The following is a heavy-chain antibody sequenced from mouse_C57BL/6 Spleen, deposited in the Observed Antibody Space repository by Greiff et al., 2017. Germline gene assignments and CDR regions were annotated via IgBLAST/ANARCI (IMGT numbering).Heavy chain of an antibody. V-gene: IGHV1-82*01. CDR2: IYPGDGDT. CDR1: GYAFSSSW. Sequence: VKLQESGPELVKPGASVKISCKASGYAFSSSWMNWVKQRPGKGLEWIGRIYPGDGDTNYNGKFKGKATLTADKSSSTAYMQLSSLTSEDSAVYFCARSGSNYAMDDWGQGTSVTVSS. J-gene: IGHJ4*01. CDR3: ARSGSNYAMDD. D-gene: IGHD3-1*01.